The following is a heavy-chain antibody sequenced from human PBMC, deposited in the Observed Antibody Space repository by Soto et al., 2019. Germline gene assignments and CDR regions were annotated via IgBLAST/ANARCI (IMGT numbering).Heavy chain of an antibody. Sequence: SVKVSCKASGGTFSSYAISWVRQAPGQGLEWMGGIIPLFGTTNYAQKFRGRVTVTADESTSTVYMELNSLRSEDTAIYYCARAHGTSWYNWFDPWGQGTLVTVSS. CDR2: IIPLFGTT. CDR1: GGTFSSYA. V-gene: IGHV1-69*13. D-gene: IGHD1-26*01. CDR3: ARAHGTSWYNWFDP. J-gene: IGHJ5*02.